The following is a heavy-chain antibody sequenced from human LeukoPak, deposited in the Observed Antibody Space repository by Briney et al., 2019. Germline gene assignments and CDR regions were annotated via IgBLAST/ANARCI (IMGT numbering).Heavy chain of an antibody. Sequence: PGGSLRLSCAASGFTFSSYSMNWVRQAPGKGLEWVANIKQDGSEKYYVDSVKGRFTISRDNAKNSLYLQMNSLRAEDTAVYYCAREFVVGAIDFGYWGQGTLVTVSS. CDR2: IKQDGSEK. CDR1: GFTFSSYS. V-gene: IGHV3-7*03. J-gene: IGHJ4*02. D-gene: IGHD1-26*01. CDR3: AREFVVGAIDFGY.